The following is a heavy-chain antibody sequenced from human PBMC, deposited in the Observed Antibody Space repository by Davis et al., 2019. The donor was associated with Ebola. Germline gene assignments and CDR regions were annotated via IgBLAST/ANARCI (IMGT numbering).Heavy chain of an antibody. CDR3: ARGRAMVRGDHNDY. D-gene: IGHD3-10*01. V-gene: IGHV1-69*04. CDR1: GGTFSSYA. Sequence: SVKVSCKASGGTFSSYAISWVRQAPGQGLEWMGRIIPILGIANYAQKFQGRVTITADKSTSTAYMELSSLRSEDTAVYYCARGRAMVRGDHNDYWGQGTLVTVSS. CDR2: IIPILGIA. J-gene: IGHJ4*02.